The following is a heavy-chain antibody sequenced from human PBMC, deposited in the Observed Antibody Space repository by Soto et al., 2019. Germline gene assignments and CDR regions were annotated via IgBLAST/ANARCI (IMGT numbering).Heavy chain of an antibody. D-gene: IGHD3-22*01. CDR1: GFTFSSYS. CDR2: ISSSSSYI. J-gene: IGHJ6*02. Sequence: GGSLRLSCAASGFTFSSYSMNWVRQAPGKGLGWVSSISSSSSYIYYADSVKGRFTISRDNAKNSLYLQMNSLRAEDTAVYYCARVYDSSGYYSLYYYYYGMDVWGQGTTVTVSS. V-gene: IGHV3-21*01. CDR3: ARVYDSSGYYSLYYYYYGMDV.